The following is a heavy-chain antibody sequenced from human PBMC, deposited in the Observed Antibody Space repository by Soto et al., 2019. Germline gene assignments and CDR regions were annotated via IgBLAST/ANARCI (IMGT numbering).Heavy chain of an antibody. V-gene: IGHV4-34*01. CDR3: AAKTRHRSKNFDY. CDR2: INHSGST. J-gene: IGHJ4*02. CDR1: GGSFSGYY. Sequence: QLRETLSLTCAVYGGSFSGYYWSWIRQPPGKGLEWIGEINHSGSTNYNPSLKSRVTISVDTSKNQFSLKLSSVTAADTAVYYCAAKTRHRSKNFDYWGQGTLVTVSS. D-gene: IGHD2-2*01.